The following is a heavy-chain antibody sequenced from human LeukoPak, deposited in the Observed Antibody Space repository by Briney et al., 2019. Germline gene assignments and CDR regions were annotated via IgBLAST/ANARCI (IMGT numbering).Heavy chain of an antibody. CDR2: IYPGDSDT. CDR1: GYSFTSYW. CDR3: ARHLAKYFSGSYYKGYYYYYMDV. Sequence: GESLKISCKGSGYSFTSYWIGWVRQMPGKGLEWMGIIYPGDSDTRYSPSFQGQVTISADKSISTAYLQWSSLKASDTAMYYCARHLAKYFSGSYYKGYYYYYMDVWGKGTTVTVSS. J-gene: IGHJ6*03. D-gene: IGHD3-10*01. V-gene: IGHV5-51*01.